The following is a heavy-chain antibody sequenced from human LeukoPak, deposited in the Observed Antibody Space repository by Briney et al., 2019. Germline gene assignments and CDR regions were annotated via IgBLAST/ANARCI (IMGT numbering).Heavy chain of an antibody. CDR2: ISGSGGST. CDR3: AKLRLGELSLYLDY. V-gene: IGHV3-23*01. Sequence: GGSLRLSCAASGFTFSSYSMNWVRQAPGKGLEWVSAISGSGGSTYYADSVKGRFTISRDNSKNTLYLQMNSLRAEDTAVYYCAKLRLGELSLYLDYWGQGTLVTVSS. D-gene: IGHD3-16*02. CDR1: GFTFSSYS. J-gene: IGHJ4*02.